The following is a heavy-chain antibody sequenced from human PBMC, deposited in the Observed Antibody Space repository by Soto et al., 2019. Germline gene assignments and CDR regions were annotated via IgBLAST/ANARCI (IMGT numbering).Heavy chain of an antibody. V-gene: IGHV1-18*01. CDR3: ARMRGFITTPPLFYDALDV. D-gene: IGHD3-22*01. CDR1: GYTFTSYG. J-gene: IGHJ6*02. CDR2: ISAYNGNT. Sequence: QVQLVQSAVEVKKPGASVKVSCKASGYTFTSYGITWVRQAPGKGLEWMGWISAYNGNTNYAQNLQGRVTMTTDTSTSTAYMELTSLRSDDTGVYYCARMRGFITTPPLFYDALDVWGQGTTVTVSS.